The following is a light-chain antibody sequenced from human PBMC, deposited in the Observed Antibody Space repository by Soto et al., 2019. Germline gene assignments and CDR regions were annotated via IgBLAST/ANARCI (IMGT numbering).Light chain of an antibody. V-gene: IGLV2-14*01. Sequence: QSVLTQPASVSGSPGQSITISCSGTSSDVGSYDHVAWYQQFPGKTPKLMIYEVNNRPSGVSSRFSGSKSGNTASLTISGLQAEDEADYYCISYTGSSTSYVFGSGTKVTVL. CDR2: EVN. CDR3: ISYTGSSTSYV. J-gene: IGLJ1*01. CDR1: SSDVGSYDH.